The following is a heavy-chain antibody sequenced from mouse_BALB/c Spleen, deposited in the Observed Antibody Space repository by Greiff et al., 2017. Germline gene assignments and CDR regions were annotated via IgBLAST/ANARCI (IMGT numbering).Heavy chain of an antibody. CDR1: GYTFTSYW. D-gene: IGHD1-1*01. V-gene: IGHV1-7*01. CDR2: INPSTGYT. CDR3: ARIDYYYGSSPLFAY. Sequence: QVQLQESGAELAKPGASVKMSCKASGYTFTSYWMHWVKQRPGQGLEWIGYINPSTGYTEYNQKFKDKATLTADKSSSAAYMQLSSLTSEDSAVYYCARIDYYYGSSPLFAYWGQGTLVTVSA. J-gene: IGHJ3*01.